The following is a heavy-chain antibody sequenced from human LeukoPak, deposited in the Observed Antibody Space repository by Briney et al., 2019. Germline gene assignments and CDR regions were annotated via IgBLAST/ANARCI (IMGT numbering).Heavy chain of an antibody. Sequence: GGSLRLSCAASGFTFSNYWMHWVRQAPGKGLVWVSRINSDGINTSYADSVKGRFTISRDNAKNTLNLQMNSLRAEDTAVYYCARDHSGVSPLDDAFDIWGQGTMVTVSS. V-gene: IGHV3-74*01. CDR1: GFTFSNYW. J-gene: IGHJ3*02. CDR2: INSDGINT. D-gene: IGHD2-8*02. CDR3: ARDHSGVSPLDDAFDI.